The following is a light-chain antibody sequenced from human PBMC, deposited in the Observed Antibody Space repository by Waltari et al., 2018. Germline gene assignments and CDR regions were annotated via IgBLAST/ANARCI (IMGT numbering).Light chain of an antibody. V-gene: IGKV1-5*01. CDR3: QQYNSYSLYT. CDR1: QSISSW. J-gene: IGKJ2*01. CDR2: DAS. Sequence: IQMTQSPSTLSASVGDRVTITCRDSQSISSWLAWYQQKPGKAPKLLIYDASSLESGVPSRFSGSGSGTEFTLTISSLQPDDFATYYCQQYNSYSLYTFGQGTKLEIK.